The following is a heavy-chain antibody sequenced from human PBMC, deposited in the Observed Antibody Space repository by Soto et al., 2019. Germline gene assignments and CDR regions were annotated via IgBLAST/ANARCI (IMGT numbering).Heavy chain of an antibody. Sequence: SETLSLTCSVSGDSISSTSGTYYWDWIRQPPGKGLEWIGSVYYSGSTFYNSTLKTRVTISVDTSKNQFSLKMSSVTAADTAVYYCARRIRSAYYFDYWGQGTLVTVSS. CDR1: GDSISSTSGTYY. V-gene: IGHV4-39*01. D-gene: IGHD3-3*01. J-gene: IGHJ4*02. CDR2: VYYSGST. CDR3: ARRIRSAYYFDY.